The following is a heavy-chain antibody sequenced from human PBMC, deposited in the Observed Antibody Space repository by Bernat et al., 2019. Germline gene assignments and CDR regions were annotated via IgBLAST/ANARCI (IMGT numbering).Heavy chain of an antibody. J-gene: IGHJ6*03. Sequence: QVQLQESGPGLVKPSGTLSLTCAVSGGSISSSNWWSWVRPPPGKGLEWIGEIYHSGSTNYNPSLKSRVTISVDKSKNQFSLKLSSVTAADTAVYYCARAKYQLLNYYYYYMDVWGKGTTVTVSS. V-gene: IGHV4-4*02. CDR1: GGSISSSNW. D-gene: IGHD2-2*01. CDR2: IYHSGST. CDR3: ARAKYQLLNYYYYYMDV.